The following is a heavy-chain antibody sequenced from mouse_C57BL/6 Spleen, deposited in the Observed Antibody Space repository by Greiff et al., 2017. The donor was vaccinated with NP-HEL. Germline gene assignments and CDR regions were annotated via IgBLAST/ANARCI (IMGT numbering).Heavy chain of an antibody. Sequence: QVQLKQPGAELVKPGASVKLSCKASGYTFTSYWMHWVKQRPGQGLEWIGMIHPNSGSTNYNEKFKSKATLTVDKSSSTAYMQLSRLTSEDSAVYYWARESNYYFDYWGQGTTLTVSS. D-gene: IGHD2-5*01. CDR1: GYTFTSYW. J-gene: IGHJ2*01. CDR3: ARESNYYFDY. V-gene: IGHV1-64*01. CDR2: IHPNSGST.